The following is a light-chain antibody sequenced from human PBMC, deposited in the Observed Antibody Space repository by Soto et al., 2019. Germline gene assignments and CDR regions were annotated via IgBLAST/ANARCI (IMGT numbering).Light chain of an antibody. J-gene: IGLJ1*01. CDR1: SSDVGGYNH. V-gene: IGLV2-14*01. CDR3: SSHTASTTRI. CDR2: EVT. Sequence: QSVLTQPASVSGSPGQSITISCTGTSSDVGGYNHVSWYQHHPGKAPKRIIYEVTKRPSGVSNRFSGSKSGDTASLTISGLQAEDEAYYYCSSHTASTTRIFGTGTKLTVL.